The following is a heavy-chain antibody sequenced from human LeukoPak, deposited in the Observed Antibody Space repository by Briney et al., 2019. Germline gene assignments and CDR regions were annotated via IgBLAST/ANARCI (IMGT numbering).Heavy chain of an antibody. CDR1: GFTFSSYS. J-gene: IGHJ4*02. D-gene: IGHD6-19*01. V-gene: IGHV3-21*01. CDR3: ARDDEVAGFYFDY. CDR2: ISSSSSYI. Sequence: GGSLRLSCAASGFTFSSYSMNWVRQAPGKGLEWVSSISSSSSYIYYADSVKGRFTISRDNAKDSLYLQMNSLRAEDTAVYYCARDDEVAGFYFDYWGQGTLVTVSS.